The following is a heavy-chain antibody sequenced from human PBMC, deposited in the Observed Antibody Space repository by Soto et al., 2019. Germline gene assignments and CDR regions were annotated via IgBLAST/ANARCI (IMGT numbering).Heavy chain of an antibody. V-gene: IGHV3-23*01. J-gene: IGHJ6*02. D-gene: IGHD6-19*01. CDR1: GFTFSSYA. CDR3: AKDLWRDKSQWLDPLDYGMDV. CDR2: ISGSGGST. Sequence: GGSLRLSCAASGFTFSSYAMSWVRQAPGKGLEWVSAISGSGGSTYYADSVKGRFTISRDNSKNTLYLQMNSLRAEDTAIYYCAKDLWRDKSQWLDPLDYGMDVWGQGTTVTVSS.